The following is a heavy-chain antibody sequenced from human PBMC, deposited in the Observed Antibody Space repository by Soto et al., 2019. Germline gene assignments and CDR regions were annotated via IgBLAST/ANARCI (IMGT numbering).Heavy chain of an antibody. J-gene: IGHJ4*02. CDR1: GGSISSSSYY. Sequence: ETLSLTCTVSGGSISSSSYYWGWIRQPPGKGLEWIGSIYYSGSTYYNPSLKSRVTISVDTSKNQFSLKLSSVTAADTAVYYCARLRRDVMGASHFDYWGQGTLVTVSS. D-gene: IGHD1-26*01. CDR2: IYYSGST. CDR3: ARLRRDVMGASHFDY. V-gene: IGHV4-39*01.